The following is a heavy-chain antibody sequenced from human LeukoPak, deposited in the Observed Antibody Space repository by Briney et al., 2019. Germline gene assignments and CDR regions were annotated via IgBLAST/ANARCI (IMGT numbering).Heavy chain of an antibody. J-gene: IGHJ4*02. CDR3: ARGPLQTIPTSKIVVYYYPFDY. V-gene: IGHV3-20*04. CDR2: INWNGGGT. D-gene: IGHD3-22*01. CDR1: GFNFDDYG. Sequence: PGGSLRLSCAASGFNFDDYGMSWVRQAPGKRLEWVSGINWNGGGTGYADSVKGRFTISRENAKNSLYLQMNSLKAEDTALYYCARGPLQTIPTSKIVVYYYPFDYWGQGTLVTVSS.